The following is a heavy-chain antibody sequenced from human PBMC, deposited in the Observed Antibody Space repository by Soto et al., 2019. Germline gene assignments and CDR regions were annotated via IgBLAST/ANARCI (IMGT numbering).Heavy chain of an antibody. CDR1: GFTFSDYY. CDR3: ARAPDYGDYLGYYYYGMDV. J-gene: IGHJ6*02. Sequence: QVQLVESGGGLVKPGGSLRLSCAASGFTFSDYYMSWIRQAPGKGLEWVSYISSSGSTIYYADSVKGRFTISRDNAKNSLYLQMKSLRAEDKAVYYCARAPDYGDYLGYYYYGMDVWGQGTTVTVSS. CDR2: ISSSGSTI. D-gene: IGHD4-17*01. V-gene: IGHV3-11*01.